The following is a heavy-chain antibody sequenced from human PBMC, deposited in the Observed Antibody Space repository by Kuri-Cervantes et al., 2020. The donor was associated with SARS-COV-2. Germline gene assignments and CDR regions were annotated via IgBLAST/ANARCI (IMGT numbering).Heavy chain of an antibody. Sequence: GESLKISCAASGFTFSNYAIHWVRQAPGKGLEWVAPISYDGSDKNYADSVKGRSTISRDNSKNTLYLQMNTLKTEDTAVFYCARDASYSGSYGSFQHWGQGTLVTVSS. V-gene: IGHV3-30*01. CDR2: ISYDGSDK. CDR3: ARDASYSGSYGSFQH. J-gene: IGHJ1*01. CDR1: GFTFSNYA. D-gene: IGHD1-26*01.